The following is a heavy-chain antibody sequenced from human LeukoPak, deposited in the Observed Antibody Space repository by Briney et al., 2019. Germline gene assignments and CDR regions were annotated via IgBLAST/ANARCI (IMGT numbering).Heavy chain of an antibody. V-gene: IGHV4-59*01. CDR1: GGSISHYY. J-gene: IGHJ5*02. CDR2: IYYSGST. D-gene: IGHD6-13*01. CDR3: ARAGSSSWPNWFDP. Sequence: PSETLSLTCTVSGGSISHYYWSWIRQPPGKGLEWIGYIYYSGSTNYNPSLKGRVTISVDTSKNQFSLKLSSVTAADTAVYYCARAGSSSWPNWFDPWGQGTLVTVSS.